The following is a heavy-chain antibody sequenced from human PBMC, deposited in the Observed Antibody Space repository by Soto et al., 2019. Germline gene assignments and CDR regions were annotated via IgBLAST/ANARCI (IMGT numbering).Heavy chain of an antibody. CDR2: INPSGGST. CDR1: GYTFTIYY. J-gene: IGHJ5*02. D-gene: IGHD2-2*01. V-gene: IGHV1-46*03. Sequence: ASVKVSCKASGYTFTIYYMHWVRQAPGQGLEWMGIINPSGGSTSYAQKFQGRVTMTRDTSTSTVYMELSSLRSEDTAVYYCARNGGHCSSTSCYVWFDPWGQRTLVTVSS. CDR3: ARNGGHCSSTSCYVWFDP.